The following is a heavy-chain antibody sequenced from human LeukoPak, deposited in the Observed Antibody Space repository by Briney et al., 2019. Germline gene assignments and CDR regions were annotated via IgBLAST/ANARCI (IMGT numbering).Heavy chain of an antibody. V-gene: IGHV3-7*03. J-gene: IGHJ4*02. CDR1: GFPFNAYW. CDR3: ARSLPYGTTWYGRSDF. CDR2: IRQDGDTK. D-gene: IGHD6-13*01. Sequence: GGSLRLSCAASGFPFNAYWMTWVRQAPGKGLEWVANIRQDGDTKYYVDSVKGRFTISRDNATNSLYLQMNSLRAEDTAIYYCARSLPYGTTWYGRSDFWGQGTLVTVSS.